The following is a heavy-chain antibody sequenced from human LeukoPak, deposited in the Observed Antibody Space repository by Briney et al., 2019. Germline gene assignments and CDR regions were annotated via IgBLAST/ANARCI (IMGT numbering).Heavy chain of an antibody. J-gene: IGHJ4*02. CDR3: ARGPNSAAMDY. CDR2: IYYSGST. Sequence: KPSETLSLTCTASGGSISSYYWSWIRQPPGKGLEWIGYIYYSGSTNYNPSLKSRVTISVATSNNQLSLNLSSVTAADTAVYYCARGPNSAAMDYWGQGTLVTVSS. V-gene: IGHV4-59*01. CDR1: GGSISSYY. D-gene: IGHD5-18*01.